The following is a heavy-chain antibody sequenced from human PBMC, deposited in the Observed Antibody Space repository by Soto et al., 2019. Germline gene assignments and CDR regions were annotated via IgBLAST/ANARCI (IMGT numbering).Heavy chain of an antibody. Sequence: EVQLVESGGGLVQPGRSLRLSCAASGFTFDDYTMHWVRQAPGKGLEWVSSINWNSAYIHYADSVKGRFTISRDNAKNFLYLQMNSLRGEDAALYYCAKDSRLGKPFDYWGRGTLVAVSS. CDR1: GFTFDDYT. CDR2: INWNSAYI. J-gene: IGHJ4*02. D-gene: IGHD3-16*01. CDR3: AKDSRLGKPFDY. V-gene: IGHV3-9*01.